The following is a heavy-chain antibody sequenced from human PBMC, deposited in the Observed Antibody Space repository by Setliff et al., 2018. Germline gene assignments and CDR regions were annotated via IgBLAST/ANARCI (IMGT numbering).Heavy chain of an antibody. Sequence: ASVKVSCKASGYTFTGYYMYWVRQAPGQGLEWMGRINPSSGATIYAQKFQGRVTMTSDTSISTAYMELGRLRSEDTAVYYCARAELLWFGGFDPWGQGTLVTVSS. CDR1: GYTFTGYY. D-gene: IGHD3-10*01. J-gene: IGHJ5*02. CDR3: ARAELLWFGGFDP. V-gene: IGHV1-2*06. CDR2: INPSSGAT.